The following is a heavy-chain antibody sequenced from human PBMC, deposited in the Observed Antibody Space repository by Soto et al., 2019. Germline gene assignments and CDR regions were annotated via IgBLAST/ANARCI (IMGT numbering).Heavy chain of an antibody. J-gene: IGHJ3*02. V-gene: IGHV4-30-4*01. Sequence: QVQLQESGPGLVKPSQTLSLTCTVSGGSISSGDYYWSWIRQPPGKGLEWIGYIYYSGSTYYKSSLKSRVIKTIDPAQNPFSLELSSGAAANPGVYYCARKGWPDVFYNWGQGAIVTVSS. CDR3: ARKGWPDVFYN. CDR2: IYYSGST. CDR1: GGSISSGDYY.